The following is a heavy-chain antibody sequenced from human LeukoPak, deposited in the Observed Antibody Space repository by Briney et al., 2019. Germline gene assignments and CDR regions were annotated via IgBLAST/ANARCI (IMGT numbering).Heavy chain of an antibody. CDR2: FDPEDGET. V-gene: IGHV1-24*01. J-gene: IGHJ3*02. D-gene: IGHD2-21*01. CDR1: GYTLTELS. Sequence: ASVKVSCKVSGYTLTELSMHWVRQAPGKGLEWMGGFDPEDGETIYAQKFQGRVTMTEDTSTDTAYMELSSLGSEDTAVYYCATADFVVVIAPHAFDIWGQGTMVTVSS. CDR3: ATADFVVVIAPHAFDI.